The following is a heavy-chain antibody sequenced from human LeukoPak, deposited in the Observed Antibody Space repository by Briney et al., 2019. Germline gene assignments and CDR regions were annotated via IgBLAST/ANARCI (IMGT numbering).Heavy chain of an antibody. D-gene: IGHD4-17*01. J-gene: IGHJ4*02. CDR1: GFTFSSYG. Sequence: PGRSLRLSCAASGFTFSSYGMHWVRQAPGKGLEWVAVIWYDGSNKYYADSVKGRFTISRDNSKNTLYLQMNSLRAEDTAVYYCASAKDYGDNIDYWGQGTLVTVSS. CDR2: IWYDGSNK. CDR3: ASAKDYGDNIDY. V-gene: IGHV3-33*01.